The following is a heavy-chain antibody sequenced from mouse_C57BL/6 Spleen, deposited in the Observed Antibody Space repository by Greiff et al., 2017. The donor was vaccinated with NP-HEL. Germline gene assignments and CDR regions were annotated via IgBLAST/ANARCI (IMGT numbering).Heavy chain of an antibody. CDR2: ISSGSSTI. CDR1: GFTFSDYG. Sequence: EVQRVESGGGLVKPGGSLKLSCAASGFTFSDYGMHWVRQAPEKGLEWVAYISSGSSTIYYADTVKGRFTISRDHAKNTLFLQMTSLRSEDTAMYYCARHSNGPYYAMDYWGQGTSVTVSS. J-gene: IGHJ4*01. D-gene: IGHD2-5*01. V-gene: IGHV5-17*01. CDR3: ARHSNGPYYAMDY.